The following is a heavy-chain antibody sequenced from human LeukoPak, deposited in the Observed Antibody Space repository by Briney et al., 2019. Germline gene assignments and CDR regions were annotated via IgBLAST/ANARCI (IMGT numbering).Heavy chain of an antibody. J-gene: IGHJ5*02. D-gene: IGHD6-13*01. CDR2: INSAGSVI. CDR3: ARGYTSSYNWFDP. V-gene: IGHV3-74*01. Sequence: GGYMRLSCAASGFTLSSYWLHWVRQAPGKGLAWVSRINSAGSVINYVDSVKGRFTVSRGNANNTVYLQMNSLRAEDTAVYYCARGYTSSYNWFDPWGQATLVTVCS. CDR1: GFTLSSYW.